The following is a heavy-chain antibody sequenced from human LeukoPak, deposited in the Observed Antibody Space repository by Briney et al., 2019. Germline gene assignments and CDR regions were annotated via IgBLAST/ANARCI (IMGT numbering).Heavy chain of an antibody. V-gene: IGHV3-48*03. CDR1: GFTFSSYE. CDR3: ARVASEIVVVTRGS. D-gene: IGHD3-22*01. J-gene: IGHJ4*02. CDR2: ISSSGSTI. Sequence: GGSLRLSCAASGFTFSSYEMNWVRQAPGKGLEWVSYISSSGSTIYYADSVKGQFTISRDNAKNSLYLQMNSLRAEDTAVYYCARVASEIVVVTRGSWGQGTLVTVSS.